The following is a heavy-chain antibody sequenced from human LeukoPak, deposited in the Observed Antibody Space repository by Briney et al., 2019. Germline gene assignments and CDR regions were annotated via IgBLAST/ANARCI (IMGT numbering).Heavy chain of an antibody. CDR2: IYYSGST. D-gene: IGHD1-1*01. J-gene: IGHJ4*02. CDR1: GGSISSSSYY. V-gene: IGHV4-39*01. Sequence: SETLSLTCTVSGGSISSSSYYWGWIRQPPGKGLEWIGSIYYSGSTYYNPSLKSRVTISVDTSKNQFSLKLSSVTAADTAVYYCARTTRFDYWGQGTLVTVSS. CDR3: ARTTRFDY.